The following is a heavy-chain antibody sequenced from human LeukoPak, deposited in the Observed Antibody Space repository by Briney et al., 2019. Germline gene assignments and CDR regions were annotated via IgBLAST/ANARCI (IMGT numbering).Heavy chain of an antibody. V-gene: IGHV3-48*03. D-gene: IGHD5/OR15-5a*01. CDR3: ASRPTHGVYVVFDY. Sequence: PGGSLRLSCAASGFTLRNYEMNLVRQPPGKGLEWLSYISSSGSTIYYADSLKGRFTISRDNANNSLYLQMDSLRAEDTAVYYCASRPTHGVYVVFDYWGQGTLVTVSS. CDR2: ISSSGSTI. CDR1: GFTLRNYE. J-gene: IGHJ4*02.